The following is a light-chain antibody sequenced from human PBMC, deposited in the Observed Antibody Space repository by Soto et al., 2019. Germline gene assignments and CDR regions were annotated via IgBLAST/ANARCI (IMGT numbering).Light chain of an antibody. CDR1: NSDVGAYNF. CDR2: DVT. V-gene: IGLV2-11*01. Sequence: QSALTQPRSVSGSPGQSVTISCTGTNSDVGAYNFVSWHQQHPGKAPKLVIYDVTQRPSGVPDRFSGSKSGITASLTISGLQAEDEADYFCCSYAAGDSFKFGGGTKLTVL. CDR3: CSYAAGDSFK. J-gene: IGLJ2*01.